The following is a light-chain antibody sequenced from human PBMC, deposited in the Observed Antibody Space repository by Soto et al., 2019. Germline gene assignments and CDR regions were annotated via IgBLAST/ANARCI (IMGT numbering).Light chain of an antibody. V-gene: IGLV2-14*01. Sequence: QSALTQPASVSGSPGQSITISCTGTSSDVAGYDYVSWYQQHPGKAPTLLIYDVINRPSGVSFRFSGSKSGNTASLTISGLQAEDEAEYYCSSYTRSSISVFGTGTKLTVL. J-gene: IGLJ1*01. CDR1: SSDVAGYDY. CDR3: SSYTRSSISV. CDR2: DVI.